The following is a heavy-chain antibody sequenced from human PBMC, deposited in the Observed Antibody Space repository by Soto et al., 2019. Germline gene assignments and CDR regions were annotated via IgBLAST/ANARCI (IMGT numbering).Heavy chain of an antibody. CDR1: SYW. V-gene: IGHV5-51*07. CDR2: LYPSDSDT. D-gene: IGHD6-13*01. CDR3: ARLLPGYSSYDALDI. J-gene: IGHJ3*02. Sequence: SYWSGPDHQKNEKGLEWMGILYPSDSDTRYSPSFQGQATISADKSINTAYLQWSSLKASNAATYYCARLLPGYSSYDALDIWGQGTMVTVSS.